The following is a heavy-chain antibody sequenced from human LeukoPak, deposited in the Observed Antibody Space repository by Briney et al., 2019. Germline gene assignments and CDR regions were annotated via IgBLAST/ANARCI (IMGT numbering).Heavy chain of an antibody. J-gene: IGHJ4*02. CDR1: GFTFDDYA. V-gene: IGHV3-9*03. Sequence: PGGSLRLSCAASGFTFDDYAMHWVRQAPGKGLEWVSGISWNSGSIGYADSVKGRFTISGDNAKNSLYLQMNSLRAEDMALYYCAKGADGSYFMNLDYWGQGTLVTVSS. CDR3: AKGADGSYFMNLDY. D-gene: IGHD1-26*01. CDR2: ISWNSGSI.